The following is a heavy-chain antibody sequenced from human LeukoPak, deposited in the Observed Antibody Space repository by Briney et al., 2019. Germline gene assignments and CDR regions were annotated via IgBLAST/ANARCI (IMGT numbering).Heavy chain of an antibody. Sequence: SVKVSCKASGGTFSSYAISWVRQAPGQGLEWMGGIIPIFGSANYAQKFQGRVTITADESTSTAYMELSSLRSEDTAVYYCARVRGGDYYDSSGPGAFDIWGQGTMVTVSS. D-gene: IGHD3-22*01. V-gene: IGHV1-69*13. CDR2: IIPIFGSA. CDR1: GGTFSSYA. CDR3: ARVRGGDYYDSSGPGAFDI. J-gene: IGHJ3*02.